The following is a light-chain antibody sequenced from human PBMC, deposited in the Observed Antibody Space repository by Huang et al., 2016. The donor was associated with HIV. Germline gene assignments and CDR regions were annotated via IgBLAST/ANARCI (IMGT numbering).Light chain of an antibody. CDR1: QTVSRN. Sequence: EIVMTQYPATLSVASGESATLSCRASQTVSRNLAWYQQKPGQAPKLLIFDASTRDTGSPARLSGSGSGTEFTLTISSLQSADFAVYYGQQYTNWPRTFGHGTKVEFK. CDR3: QQYTNWPRT. J-gene: IGKJ1*01. CDR2: DAS. V-gene: IGKV3D-15*01.